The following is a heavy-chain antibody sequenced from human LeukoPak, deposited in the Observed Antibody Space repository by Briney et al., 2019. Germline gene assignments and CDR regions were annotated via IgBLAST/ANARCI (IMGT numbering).Heavy chain of an antibody. J-gene: IGHJ6*03. V-gene: IGHV1-8*01. D-gene: IGHD6-6*01. Sequence: ASVKVSCKASGYTFTSYDINWVRQATGQGLEWTGWMNPNSGNIGYAQKFQGRVTMTRNTSISTAYKELSSLRSEDTAVYYCARGPLAAPPYYYYYYMDVWGKGTTVTVSS. CDR2: MNPNSGNI. CDR3: ARGPLAAPPYYYYYYMDV. CDR1: GYTFTSYD.